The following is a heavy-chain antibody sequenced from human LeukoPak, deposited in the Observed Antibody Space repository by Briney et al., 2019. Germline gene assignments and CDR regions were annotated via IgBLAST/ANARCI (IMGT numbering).Heavy chain of an antibody. CDR2: IYYSGST. D-gene: IGHD2-2*01. CDR3: ARLGYCSSASCGPLDY. CDR1: GGSISSSGYY. V-gene: IGHV4-39*02. Sequence: SETLSLTCTVSGGSISSSGYYWGWIRQPPGKGLEWIGNIYYSGSTYYNPSLKSRVTISVDTSKNHFSLKLNSVTAADTALYYCARLGYCSSASCGPLDYWGQGTLVTVS. J-gene: IGHJ4*02.